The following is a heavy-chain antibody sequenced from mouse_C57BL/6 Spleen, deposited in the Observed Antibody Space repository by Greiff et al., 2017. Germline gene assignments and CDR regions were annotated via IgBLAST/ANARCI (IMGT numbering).Heavy chain of an antibody. V-gene: IGHV1-47*01. Sequence: QVHVKQSGAELVKPGASVKMSCKASGYTFTTYPIEWMKQNHGKSLEWIGNFHPYNDDTKYNEKFKGKATLTVEKSSSTVYLELSRLTSDDSAVYYCARGYYSNHWYFDVWGTGTTVTVSS. CDR3: ARGYYSNHWYFDV. CDR2: FHPYNDDT. CDR1: GYTFTTYP. D-gene: IGHD2-5*01. J-gene: IGHJ1*03.